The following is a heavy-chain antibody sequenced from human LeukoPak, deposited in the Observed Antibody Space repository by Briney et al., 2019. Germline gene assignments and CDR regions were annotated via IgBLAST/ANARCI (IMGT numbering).Heavy chain of an antibody. CDR1: GFTFSSYA. D-gene: IGHD3-22*01. J-gene: IGHJ6*02. CDR3: AKDRGSSGYYFIRQDLYGMDV. Sequence: GGSLRLSCAASGFTFSSYAMSWVRQASGKGLEWVSAISGSGGSTYYADSVKGRFTVSRDNSKNTLYLQMNSLRAEDTAVYYCAKDRGSSGYYFIRQDLYGMDVWGQGTTVTASS. V-gene: IGHV3-23*01. CDR2: ISGSGGST.